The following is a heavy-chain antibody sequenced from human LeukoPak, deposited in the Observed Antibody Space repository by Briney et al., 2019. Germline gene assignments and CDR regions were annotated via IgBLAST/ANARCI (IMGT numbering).Heavy chain of an antibody. Sequence: GGSRRLSCAASGFTFSSYSMNWVRQAPGKGLEWVSSISSSSSYIYYADSVKGRFTISRDNAKNSLYLQMNSLRAEDTAVYYCARGKYSSSSGAFDIWGQGTMVTVSS. CDR1: GFTFSSYS. D-gene: IGHD6-6*01. V-gene: IGHV3-21*01. CDR3: ARGKYSSSSGAFDI. CDR2: ISSSSSYI. J-gene: IGHJ3*02.